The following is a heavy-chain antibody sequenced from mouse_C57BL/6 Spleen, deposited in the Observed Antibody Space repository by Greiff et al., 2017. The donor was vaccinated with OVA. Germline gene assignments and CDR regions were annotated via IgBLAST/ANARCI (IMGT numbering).Heavy chain of an antibody. Sequence: QVQLQQPGAELVKPGASVKLSCKASGYTFTSYWMHWVKQRPGQGLEWIGMIHPNSGSTNYNEKFKSKATLTVDKSSSTAYMQLSSLTSEDSAVYYCARANYGSSRAMDYWGQGTSVTISS. CDR1: GYTFTSYW. CDR3: ARANYGSSRAMDY. D-gene: IGHD1-1*01. V-gene: IGHV1-64*01. CDR2: IHPNSGST. J-gene: IGHJ4*01.